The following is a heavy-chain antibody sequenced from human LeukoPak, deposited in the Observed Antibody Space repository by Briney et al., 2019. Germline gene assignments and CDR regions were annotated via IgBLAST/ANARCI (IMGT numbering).Heavy chain of an antibody. V-gene: IGHV3-30-3*01. Sequence: GGSLRLSCAASGFTFSSYAMHWVRQAPGKGLEWVAVISYDGSNKYYADSVKGRFTISRDNSKNTLYLQMNSLRAEDTAVYYCARENYDFWSGYKYYYGMDVWGQGTTVTVSS. CDR3: ARENYDFWSGYKYYYGMDV. J-gene: IGHJ6*02. CDR2: ISYDGSNK. CDR1: GFTFSSYA. D-gene: IGHD3-3*01.